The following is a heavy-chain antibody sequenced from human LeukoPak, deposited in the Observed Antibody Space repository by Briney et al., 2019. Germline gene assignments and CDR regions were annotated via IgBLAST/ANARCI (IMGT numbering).Heavy chain of an antibody. J-gene: IGHJ4*02. V-gene: IGHV3-30*03. CDR3: ASFRIPQDY. Sequence: PGGSLRLSCAAYGFTFSDYCVTWVRQAPGKGLERVAVISYDGSNKYYADSVKGRFTISRDNSKNTLYLQMNSLRAEDTAVYYCASFRIPQDYWGQGTLVTVSS. CDR1: GFTFSDYC. CDR2: ISYDGSNK. D-gene: IGHD2-21*01.